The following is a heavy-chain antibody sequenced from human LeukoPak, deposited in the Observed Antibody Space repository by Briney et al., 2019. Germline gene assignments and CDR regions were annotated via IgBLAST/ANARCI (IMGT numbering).Heavy chain of an antibody. Sequence: SETLSLTCTVSGGSISSGGYYWYWIRQHPGKGLEWIGYIYYSGSTYYNPSLKSRLTISVDTSKNQFSLKLSSVTAADTAVYYCARDRPSELGYGMDVWGQGTTVTVSS. CDR3: ARDRPSELGYGMDV. J-gene: IGHJ6*02. D-gene: IGHD3-10*01. CDR1: GGSISSGGYY. CDR2: IYYSGST. V-gene: IGHV4-30-4*08.